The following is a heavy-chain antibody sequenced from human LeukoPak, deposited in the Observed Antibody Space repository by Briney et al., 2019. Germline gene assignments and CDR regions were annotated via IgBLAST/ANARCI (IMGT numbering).Heavy chain of an antibody. CDR3: AKDQVDTAMVDPYFDY. CDR2: ISGSGGST. CDR1: GFTFSSYA. V-gene: IGHV3-23*01. D-gene: IGHD5-18*01. J-gene: IGHJ4*02. Sequence: GGSLRLSCAASGFTFSSYAMSWVRQAPGKGLEWVSAISGSGGSTYYADSVKGRFTISRDSSKNTLYLQMNSLRAEDTAVYYCAKDQVDTAMVDPYFDYWGQGTLVTVSS.